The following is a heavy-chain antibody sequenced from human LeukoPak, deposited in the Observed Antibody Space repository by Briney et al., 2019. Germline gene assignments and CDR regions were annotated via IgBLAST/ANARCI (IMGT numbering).Heavy chain of an antibody. CDR1: GFTFENNA. CDR3: GKWGGPSWKYYQYFDF. Sequence: GGSLRLSCEASGFTFENNAMHWVRQAPGKGLEWVSGISWNSGRIGYADSVKGRFTISRDNATNSLYLQMNSLRTEDTAFYYCGKWGGPSWKYYQYFDFWGQGTLVTVSS. V-gene: IGHV3-9*01. D-gene: IGHD2-2*01. CDR2: ISWNSGRI. J-gene: IGHJ4*02.